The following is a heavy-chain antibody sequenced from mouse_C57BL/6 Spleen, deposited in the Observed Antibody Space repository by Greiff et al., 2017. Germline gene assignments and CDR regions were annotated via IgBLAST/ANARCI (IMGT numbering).Heavy chain of an antibody. D-gene: IGHD2-1*01. V-gene: IGHV5-6*01. CDR2: LSSGGSYT. J-gene: IGHJ2*01. Sequence: EVKLVESGGALVKPGGSLKLSCAASGFTFSSYGMSWVRQTPDKRLEWVATLSSGGSYTYYPDSVKGRFTISRDNAKNTLYLQMSSLKSEDTAMYYCARHDYGNSIDYWGQGTTLTVSS. CDR3: ARHDYGNSIDY. CDR1: GFTFSSYG.